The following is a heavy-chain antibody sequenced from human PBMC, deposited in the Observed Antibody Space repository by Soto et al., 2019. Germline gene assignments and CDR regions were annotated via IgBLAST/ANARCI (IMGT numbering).Heavy chain of an antibody. V-gene: IGHV1-69*01. CDR2: IIPVFNTT. CDR1: GGTFIFYG. J-gene: IGHJ4*02. D-gene: IGHD5-12*01. Sequence: QVQLVQSGAVVKKPGSSVKVSCRASGGTFIFYGISWVRQAPGQGLEWIGGIIPVFNTTHYAQNFKGTVTITSDESTSTAYLELSGLRSEDTAIYYCARRQTSDIPYFPFWGQGTPVIVSS. CDR3: ARRQTSDIPYFPF.